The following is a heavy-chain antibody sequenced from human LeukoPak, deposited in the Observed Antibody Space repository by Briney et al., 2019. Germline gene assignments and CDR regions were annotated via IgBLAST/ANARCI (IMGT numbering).Heavy chain of an antibody. J-gene: IGHJ6*03. D-gene: IGHD2-21*01. CDR1: GFTYSSYG. CDR2: ISGSGGST. CDR3: AKEYCGGDCSYMDV. Sequence: GGSLRLSCAASGFTYSSYGMSWVRQAPGKGLEWVSAISGSGGSTYYADSVKGRFIISRDNSKNTLYLQMNSLRAEDTAVYYCAKEYCGGDCSYMDVWGKGTTVTISS. V-gene: IGHV3-23*01.